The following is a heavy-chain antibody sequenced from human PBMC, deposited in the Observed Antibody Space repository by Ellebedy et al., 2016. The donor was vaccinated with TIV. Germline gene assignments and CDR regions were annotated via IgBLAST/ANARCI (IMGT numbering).Heavy chain of an antibody. Sequence: AASVKVSCKASGYTFTSYGISWVRQAPGQGLEWMGWISAYNGNTNYAQKLQGRVTMTTDTSTSTAYMELRSLRSDDTAVYYCARDGSYSDFWSGLYWGQGTLVTVSS. CDR3: ARDGSYSDFWSGLY. CDR2: ISAYNGNT. CDR1: GYTFTSYG. D-gene: IGHD3-3*01. J-gene: IGHJ4*02. V-gene: IGHV1-18*01.